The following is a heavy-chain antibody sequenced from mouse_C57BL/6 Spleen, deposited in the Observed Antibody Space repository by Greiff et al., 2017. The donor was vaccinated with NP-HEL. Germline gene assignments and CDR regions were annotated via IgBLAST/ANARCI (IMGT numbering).Heavy chain of an antibody. V-gene: IGHV5-4*01. CDR2: ISDGGSYT. Sequence: EVQGVESGGGLVKPGGSLKLSCAASGFTFSSYAMSWVRQTPEKRLEWVATISDGGSYTYYPDNVTGRFTISRDNANNNLYLQMSHLKAEDTAMYYCARDEGVDYGGQGTSGTVSS. CDR1: GFTFSSYA. J-gene: IGHJ4*01. CDR3: ARDEGVDY.